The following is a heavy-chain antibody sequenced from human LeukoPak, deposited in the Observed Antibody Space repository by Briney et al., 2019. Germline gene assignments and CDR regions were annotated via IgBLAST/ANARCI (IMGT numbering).Heavy chain of an antibody. V-gene: IGHV4-39*01. Sequence: SETLSLTCTASGGSISSSSYCWGWIRQPPGKGLEWIGSIYYSGSTYYNPSLKSRVTISVDTSKNQFSLKLSSVTAADTAVYYCARHRITMIPAGYFQHWGQGTLVTVSS. CDR1: GGSISSSSYC. J-gene: IGHJ1*01. CDR3: ARHRITMIPAGYFQH. CDR2: IYYSGST. D-gene: IGHD3-22*01.